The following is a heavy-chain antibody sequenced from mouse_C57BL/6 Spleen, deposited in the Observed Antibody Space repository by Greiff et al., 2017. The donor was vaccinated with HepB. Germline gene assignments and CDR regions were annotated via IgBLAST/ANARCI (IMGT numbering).Heavy chain of an antibody. CDR2: ISYDGSN. CDR3: ARVLGVWYFDV. V-gene: IGHV3-6*01. D-gene: IGHD4-1*01. CDR1: GYSITSGYY. Sequence: EVQRVESGPGLVKPSQSLSLTCSVTGYSITSGYYWNWIRQFPGNKLEWMGYISYDGSNNYNPSLKNRISITRDTSKNQFFLKLNSVTTEDTATYYCARVLGVWYFDVWGTGTTVTVSS. J-gene: IGHJ1*03.